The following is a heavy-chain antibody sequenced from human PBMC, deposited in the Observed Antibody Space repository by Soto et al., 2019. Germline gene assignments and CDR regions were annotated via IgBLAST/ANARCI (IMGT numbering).Heavy chain of an antibody. J-gene: IGHJ4*02. CDR1: GYTFTSYG. CDR2: ISVYNGNT. Sequence: GASVKVSCKASGYTFTSYGISWVRQAPGQGLEWMAWISVYNGNTNYAQKLQGRVTLTTDTSTSTAYMELRSLRSHDTAIYYCARPGGIATADPYYLDCRGQGTLVAVCS. D-gene: IGHD6-13*01. CDR3: ARPGGIATADPYYLDC. V-gene: IGHV1-18*04.